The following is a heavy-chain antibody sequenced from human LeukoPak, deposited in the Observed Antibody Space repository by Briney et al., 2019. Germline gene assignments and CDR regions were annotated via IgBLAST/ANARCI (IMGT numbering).Heavy chain of an antibody. CDR1: GYTFTGYY. CDR2: INPNSGGT. CDR3: AREGYSIAAAGSYAFDI. Sequence: ASVKVSCKASGYTFTGYYMHWVRQAPGQGLEWMGWINPNSGGTNYAQKFQGWVTMTRDTSISTAYMELSRLRSDDTAVYYCAREGYSIAAAGSYAFDIWGQGTMVTVSS. D-gene: IGHD6-13*01. J-gene: IGHJ3*02. V-gene: IGHV1-2*04.